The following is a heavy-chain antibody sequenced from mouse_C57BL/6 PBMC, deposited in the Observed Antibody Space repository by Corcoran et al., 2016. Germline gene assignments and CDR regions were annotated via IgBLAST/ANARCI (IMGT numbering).Heavy chain of an antibody. CDR1: GYTFTSYW. Sequence: QVQLQQPGAELVMPGASVKLSCKASGYTFTSYWMHWVKQRPGQGLEWIGEIDPSDSYTNYNQKFKGKSTLTVDKSSSTAYMQLSSLTSEDSAVYYCARDGTVVSYFDYWGQGTTLTVSS. V-gene: IGHV1-69*01. J-gene: IGHJ2*01. CDR3: ARDGTVVSYFDY. D-gene: IGHD1-1*01. CDR2: IDPSDSYT.